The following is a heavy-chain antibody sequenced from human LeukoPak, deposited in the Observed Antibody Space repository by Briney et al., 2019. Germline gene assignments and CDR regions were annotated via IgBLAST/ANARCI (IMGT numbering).Heavy chain of an antibody. CDR1: GFTFSSYA. D-gene: IGHD3-3*01. Sequence: GGSLRLSCAASGFTFSSYAMHWVRQAPGKGLEWVAVISYDGSNKYYADSVKGRFTISRDNSKNTLYLQMNSLRAEDTAVYYCARASFGVVTPWPPPMDVWGKGTTVTVSS. J-gene: IGHJ6*03. CDR2: ISYDGSNK. CDR3: ARASFGVVTPWPPPMDV. V-gene: IGHV3-30-3*01.